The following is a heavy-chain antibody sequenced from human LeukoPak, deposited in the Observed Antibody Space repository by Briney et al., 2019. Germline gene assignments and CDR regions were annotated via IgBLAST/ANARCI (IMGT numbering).Heavy chain of an antibody. D-gene: IGHD6-13*01. CDR1: GGSISSYY. V-gene: IGHV4-39*01. CDR3: GRIAAAAIADY. Sequence: PSETLSLTCTVSGGSISSYYWGWIRQPPGKGLEWIGSIYYSGSTYYNPSLKSRVTISVDTSKNQFSLKLNSVTAADTAVYYCGRIAAAAIADYWGQGILVTVSS. J-gene: IGHJ4*02. CDR2: IYYSGST.